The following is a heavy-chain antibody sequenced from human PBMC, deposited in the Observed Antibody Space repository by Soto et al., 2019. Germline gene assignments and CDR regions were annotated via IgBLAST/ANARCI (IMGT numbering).Heavy chain of an antibody. V-gene: IGHV4-31*03. J-gene: IGHJ6*02. CDR2: IYYSGST. Sequence: QVQLQESGPGLVKSSQTLSLTCTVSGGSISSDGNYWSWIRQHPGKGLEWIGYIYYSGSTYYNPSLKSRVTISVDTSKHKCSPKRNSVTAADTAVYYCARARMVRGIIYYYGMDVWGQGTTVTVSS. CDR3: ARARMVRGIIYYYGMDV. D-gene: IGHD3-10*01. CDR1: GGSISSDGNY.